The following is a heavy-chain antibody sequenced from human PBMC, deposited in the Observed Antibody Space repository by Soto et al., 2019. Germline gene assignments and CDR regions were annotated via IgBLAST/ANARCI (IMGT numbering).Heavy chain of an antibody. Sequence: EVQLLESGGGLVQPGGSLRLSWAVSGFSFSTYGVTWVRQAPGKGLEWVCGVSGGSGVTHYAASVKGRFTITGDDSKNTVYLQMHRLTVEDTAVYYCAKWNGYGDFWGQGTLVTVSS. CDR3: AKWNGYGDF. D-gene: IGHD1-1*01. CDR2: VSGGSGVT. V-gene: IGHV3-23*01. CDR1: GFSFSTYG. J-gene: IGHJ4*02.